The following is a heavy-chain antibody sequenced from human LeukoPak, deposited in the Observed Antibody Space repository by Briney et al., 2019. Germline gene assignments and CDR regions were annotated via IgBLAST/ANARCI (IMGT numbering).Heavy chain of an antibody. D-gene: IGHD1-26*01. CDR2: MNPNSGNT. CDR1: GYTFTSYD. V-gene: IGHV1-8*01. CDR3: ARTSTSGSYLNWFDP. Sequence: ASVKVSCKASGYTFTSYDINWVRQATGQGLGWMGWMNPNSGNTGYAQKFQGRVTMARNTSISTAYMELSSLRSEDTAVYYCARTSTSGSYLNWFDPWGQGTLVTVSS. J-gene: IGHJ5*02.